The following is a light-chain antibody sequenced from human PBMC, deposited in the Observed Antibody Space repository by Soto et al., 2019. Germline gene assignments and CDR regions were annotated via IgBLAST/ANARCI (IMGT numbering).Light chain of an antibody. Sequence: SALTQPASVSRSPGQSITISCTGTSSDVGGYNYVSWYQQHPGKAPKLMIYEVSNRPSGVSNRFSGSKSGNTASLTISGLQAEDEADYYCSSYTSSSTHYVFGTGTKGTVL. CDR2: EVS. CDR3: SSYTSSSTHYV. V-gene: IGLV2-14*01. CDR1: SSDVGGYNY. J-gene: IGLJ1*01.